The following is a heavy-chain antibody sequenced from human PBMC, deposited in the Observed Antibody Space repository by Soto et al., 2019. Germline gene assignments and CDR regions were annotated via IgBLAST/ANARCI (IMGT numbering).Heavy chain of an antibody. D-gene: IGHD6-13*01. V-gene: IGHV4-39*01. CDR2: IYYSGST. CDR1: GGSISSSIYY. CDR3: ARTEPPPPYSSWYANFDY. J-gene: IGHJ4*02. Sequence: SETLSLTCTVSGGSISSSIYYWGWIRHPPGKGLEWIGSIYYSGSTYYNPSLKSRVTISVDTSKNQFSLKLSSVTAADTAVYYCARTEPPPPYSSWYANFDYWGQGTLVTVSS.